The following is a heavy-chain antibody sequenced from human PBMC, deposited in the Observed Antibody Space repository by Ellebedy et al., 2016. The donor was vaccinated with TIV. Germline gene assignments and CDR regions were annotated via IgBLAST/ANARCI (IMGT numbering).Heavy chain of an antibody. CDR2: IFSNDKE. D-gene: IGHD2-21*02. CDR3: ARALYYGGGDCSYNFDY. J-gene: IGHJ4*02. Sequence: SGPTLVKPKETLTLTCTVSGFSLATIIMGVSWIRQPPGKALEWLAHIFSNDKESYSTSLRSRLSIPKDTSKSQVVLTMTNVDPVDTATYYCARALYYGGGDCSYNFDYWGQGAVVTVSS. CDR1: GFSLATIIMG. V-gene: IGHV2-26*01.